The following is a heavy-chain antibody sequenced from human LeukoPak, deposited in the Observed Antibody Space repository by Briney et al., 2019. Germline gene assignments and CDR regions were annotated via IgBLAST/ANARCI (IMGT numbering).Heavy chain of an antibody. Sequence: SETLSLTCTVSGDSISTYYWSWIRQPAGKGLEWIGRIHTSGSTDYNPSLKSRVIMSVDTSKNQFSLKLSSVTAADTAVYYCARVRYSSGWFEVWGQGTLVTVSS. V-gene: IGHV4-4*07. J-gene: IGHJ5*02. CDR2: IHTSGST. CDR1: GDSISTYY. CDR3: ARVRYSSGWFEV. D-gene: IGHD6-19*01.